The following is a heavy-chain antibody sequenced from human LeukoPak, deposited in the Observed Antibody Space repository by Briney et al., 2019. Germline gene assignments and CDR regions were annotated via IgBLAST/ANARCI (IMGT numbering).Heavy chain of an antibody. CDR1: GYIFTAYD. Sequence: ASVKVSCKASGYIFTAYDLHWVRQAPGQGLEWMGRIIPNSGATNYAQNFQGRVTLTRDTSISAAYMELSRLSPDDTAVYYCARGISGGFDIWGQGTMVTVSS. CDR2: IIPNSGAT. V-gene: IGHV1-2*06. J-gene: IGHJ3*02. CDR3: ARGISGGFDI. D-gene: IGHD2-21*01.